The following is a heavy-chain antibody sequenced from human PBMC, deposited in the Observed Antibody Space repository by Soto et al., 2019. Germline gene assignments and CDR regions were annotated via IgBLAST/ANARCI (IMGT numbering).Heavy chain of an antibody. V-gene: IGHV3-15*01. Sequence: EVQLVESGGGLVKPGGSLRLSCAGSGFLFPNAWMSWFRQAPGKGLEWVGHIKNKGDGGTADHAAAVKGRFVISRDDSERMVFLQMNSLKVEDTAVYYCATRGLYCSGGSCYSDNWGQGALVTVSS. J-gene: IGHJ4*02. CDR2: IKNKGDGGTA. CDR1: GFLFPNAW. CDR3: ATRGLYCSGGSCYSDN. D-gene: IGHD2-15*01.